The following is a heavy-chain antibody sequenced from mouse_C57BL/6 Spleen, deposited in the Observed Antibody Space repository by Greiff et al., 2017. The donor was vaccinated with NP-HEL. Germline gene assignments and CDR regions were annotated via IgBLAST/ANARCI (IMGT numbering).Heavy chain of an antibody. CDR2: IDPSDSYT. CDR1: GYTFTSYW. CDR3: ARDGPYQSEAWFAY. V-gene: IGHV1-59*01. Sequence: QVQLQQPGAELVRPGTSVKLSCKASGYTFTSYWMHWVKQRPGQGLEWIGVIDPSDSYTNYNQKFKGKATLTVDTSSSTAYMQLSSLTSEDSAVYYCARDGPYQSEAWFAYWGQGTLVTVSA. J-gene: IGHJ3*01. D-gene: IGHD2-10*01.